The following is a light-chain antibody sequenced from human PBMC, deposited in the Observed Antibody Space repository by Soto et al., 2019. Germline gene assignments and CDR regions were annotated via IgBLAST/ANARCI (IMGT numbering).Light chain of an antibody. CDR1: QSVNNY. J-gene: IGKJ3*01. CDR2: DAS. V-gene: IGKV3-11*01. CDR3: QHRSGFT. Sequence: EIVLTQSPATLSLSPGERATLSCRASQSVNNYLAWYQQKSGQAPRLLIYDASNRATGIPARFSGSGSGTDFTLTISCLEPEDFAVYYCQHRSGFTFGPGTKVDIK.